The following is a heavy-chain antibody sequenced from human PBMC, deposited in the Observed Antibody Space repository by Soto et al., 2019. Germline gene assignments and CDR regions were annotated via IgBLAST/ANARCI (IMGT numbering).Heavy chain of an antibody. CDR2: ISYDGSHK. V-gene: IGHV3-30*18. Sequence: QVPLVESGGGVVQPGRSLRLSCAGSGFTFRHYGLHWVRQAPGKGLEWVAVISYDGSHKYYADSVKGRFTISRDKSNNMLYLQMDSLIAEDTAVYYCAKDGAPRYCSRSSCHPAGAYWGQGTLGTVSS. CDR1: GFTFRHYG. D-gene: IGHD2-15*01. CDR3: AKDGAPRYCSRSSCHPAGAY. J-gene: IGHJ4*02.